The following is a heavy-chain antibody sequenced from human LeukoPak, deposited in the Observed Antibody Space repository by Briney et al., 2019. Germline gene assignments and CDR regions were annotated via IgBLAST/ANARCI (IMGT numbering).Heavy chain of an antibody. D-gene: IGHD1-14*01. Sequence: PVASMKVSCKTSGYTFTDHHMHWVRQAPGQGLEWMGRVDPKSGGTIYAQNFQGRVAMTSDTSTSTASMEVSSLKSDDTAVYYCATETWYFASWGQGTLVTVSS. CDR3: ATETWYFAS. CDR2: VDPKSGGT. V-gene: IGHV1-2*02. CDR1: GYTFTDHH. J-gene: IGHJ4*02.